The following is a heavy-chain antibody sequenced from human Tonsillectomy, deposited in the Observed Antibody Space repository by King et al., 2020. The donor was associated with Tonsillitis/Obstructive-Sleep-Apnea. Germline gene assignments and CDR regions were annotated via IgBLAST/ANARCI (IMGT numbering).Heavy chain of an antibody. CDR2: IDPSDSYT. D-gene: IGHD3-10*01. V-gene: IGHV5-10-1*03. CDR3: AIDYGSRNYHFFDY. CDR1: GYNFTSHW. J-gene: IGHJ4*02. Sequence: QLVQSGAEVKKPGESLRISCKGSGYNFTSHWIIWVRQMPGKGLEWMGRIDPSDSYTKYSPSFQGHVTISADKSVSTAYLQWTSLRVSDTAMYFCAIDYGSRNYHFFDYWGQGTLVTVSS.